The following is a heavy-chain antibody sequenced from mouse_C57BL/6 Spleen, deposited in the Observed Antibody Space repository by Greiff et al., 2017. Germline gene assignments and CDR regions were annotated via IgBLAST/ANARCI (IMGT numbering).Heavy chain of an antibody. CDR1: GFPFSDYY. CDR2: INYDGSST. CDR3: ARRWLLPYWYFDV. J-gene: IGHJ1*03. D-gene: IGHD2-3*01. Sequence: EVHLVGSEGGLVQPGSSMKLSCTASGFPFSDYYMAWVRQVPEKGLEWVENINYDGSSTDYLDSLKSRFIISRDNAKNILYLQMSSLKSEDTATYYCARRWLLPYWYFDVWGTGTTVTVSS. V-gene: IGHV5-16*02.